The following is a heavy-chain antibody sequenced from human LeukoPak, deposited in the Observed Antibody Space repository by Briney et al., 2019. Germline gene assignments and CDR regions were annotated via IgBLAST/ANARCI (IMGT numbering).Heavy chain of an antibody. CDR2: ISGSGGST. J-gene: IGHJ4*02. V-gene: IGHV3-23*01. CDR1: GFTFSSYA. Sequence: GGSLRLSCAASGFTFSSYAMSWVRQAPGKGLEWVSAISGSGGSTYYADSVKGRFTISRDNSKNTLYLQMNILRAEDTAVYYCAKDGTFGTAAYYFDYWGQGTLVTVSS. CDR3: AKDGTFGTAAYYFDY. D-gene: IGHD6-13*01.